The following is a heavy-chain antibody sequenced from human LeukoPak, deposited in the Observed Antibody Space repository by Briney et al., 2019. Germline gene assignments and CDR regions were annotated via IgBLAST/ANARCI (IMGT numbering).Heavy chain of an antibody. CDR2: IYTTGTT. J-gene: IGHJ6*03. Sequence: SETLSLTCTVSGGSINSYYWGWVRQPAGKGLEWIGRIYTTGTTNYSPSLKSRLTMSLDTSKNQFSLKLRSVTAADTAVYYCARPNYYYYYMDVWGKGTTVTVSS. V-gene: IGHV4-4*07. CDR1: GGSINSYY. CDR3: ARPNYYYYYMDV.